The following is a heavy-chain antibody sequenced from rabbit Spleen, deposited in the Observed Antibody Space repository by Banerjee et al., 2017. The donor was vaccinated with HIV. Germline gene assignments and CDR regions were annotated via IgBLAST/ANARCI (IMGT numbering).Heavy chain of an antibody. CDR1: GFSFSGGYY. J-gene: IGHJ2*01. CDR3: ARNYVNAFDP. V-gene: IGHV1S45*01. Sequence: QEQLVESGGGLVQPEGSLTLTCTASGFSFSGGYYMCWVRQAPGKGLEWIGYIDPVFGITYYANWVNGRFSISRENAQNTVFLQMTSLTAADTATYFCARNYVNAFDPWGPGTLVTVS. D-gene: IGHD1-1*01. CDR2: IDPVFGIT.